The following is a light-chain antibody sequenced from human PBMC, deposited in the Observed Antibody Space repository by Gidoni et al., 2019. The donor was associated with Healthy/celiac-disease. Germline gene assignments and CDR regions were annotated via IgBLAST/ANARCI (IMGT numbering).Light chain of an antibody. J-gene: IGKJ4*01. CDR2: WAS. Sequence: INCKSSQSVLYSSNNKNYLAWYQQKPGQPPKLLIYWASTRESGVPDRFSGSGSGTDFTLTISSLQAEDVAVYYCQQYYSTPLTFGGVTKVEIK. V-gene: IGKV4-1*01. CDR1: QSVLYSSNNKNY. CDR3: QQYYSTPLT.